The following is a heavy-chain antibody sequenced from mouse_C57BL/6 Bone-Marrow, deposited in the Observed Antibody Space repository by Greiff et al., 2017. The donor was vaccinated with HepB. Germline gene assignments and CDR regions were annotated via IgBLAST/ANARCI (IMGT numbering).Heavy chain of an antibody. V-gene: IGHV5-17*01. Sequence: EVKLMESGGGLVKPGGSLKLSCAASGFTFSDYGMHWVRQAPEKGLEWVAYISSGSSTIYYADTVKGRFTISRDNAKNTLFLQMTSLRSEDTAMYYCARNYGSTRYYFDYWGQGTTLTVSS. CDR1: GFTFSDYG. CDR3: ARNYGSTRYYFDY. D-gene: IGHD1-1*01. CDR2: ISSGSSTI. J-gene: IGHJ2*01.